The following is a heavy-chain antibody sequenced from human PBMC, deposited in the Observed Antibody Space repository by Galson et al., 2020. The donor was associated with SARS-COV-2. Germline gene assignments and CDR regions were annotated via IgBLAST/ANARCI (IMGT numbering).Heavy chain of an antibody. CDR3: AGELTGDAFDI. J-gene: IGHJ3*02. D-gene: IGHD7-27*01. CDR1: GFTFSSYA. Sequence: GESLKISCAASGFTFSSYAMHWVRQAPGKGLEWVAVISYDGSNKYYADSVKGRFTISRDNSKNTLYLQMNSLRAEDTAVYYCAGELTGDAFDIWGQGTMVTVSS. V-gene: IGHV3-30*04. CDR2: ISYDGSNK.